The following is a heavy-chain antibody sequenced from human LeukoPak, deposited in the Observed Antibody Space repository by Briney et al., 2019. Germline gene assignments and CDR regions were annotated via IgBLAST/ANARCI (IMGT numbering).Heavy chain of an antibody. D-gene: IGHD6-13*01. CDR1: GYTFTGYY. CDR2: INPNSGGT. Sequence: ASVKVSCKASGYTFTGYYMHWVRQAPGQGLEWMGWINPNSGGTNYAQKSQGRVTMTRDTSISTAYMELSRLRSDDTAVYYCAREEYSSSWYYTGDYYYMDVWGKGTTVTVSS. CDR3: AREEYSSSWYYTGDYYYMDV. J-gene: IGHJ6*03. V-gene: IGHV1-2*02.